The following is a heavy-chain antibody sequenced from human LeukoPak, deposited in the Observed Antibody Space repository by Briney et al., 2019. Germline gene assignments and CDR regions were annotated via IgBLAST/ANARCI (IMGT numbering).Heavy chain of an antibody. CDR2: INPNSGGT. Sequence: ASLKVSCKASGYTFTGYYMHWVRQAPGQGLEWMGWINPNSGGTNYAQKFQGRVTMTRDTSISTAYMELSRLRSDDTAVYYCAGAGGVGATDFFDYWGQGTLVTVSS. CDR3: AGAGGVGATDFFDY. J-gene: IGHJ4*02. CDR1: GYTFTGYY. V-gene: IGHV1-2*02. D-gene: IGHD1-26*01.